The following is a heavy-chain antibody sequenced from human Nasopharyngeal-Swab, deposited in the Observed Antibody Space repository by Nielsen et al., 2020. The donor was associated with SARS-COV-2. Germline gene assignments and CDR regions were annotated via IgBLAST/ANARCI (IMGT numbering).Heavy chain of an antibody. V-gene: IGHV1-8*01. CDR3: ASADIVVVPAASSRHYYYYGMDV. CDR1: GYTFTSYD. D-gene: IGHD2-2*01. CDR2: MNPNSGNT. J-gene: IGHJ6*02. Sequence: ASVKVSCKASGYTFTSYDINWVRQATGQGLEWMGWMNPNSGNTGYAQKFQGRVTMTRNTSISTAYMELSSLRSDDTAVYYCASADIVVVPAASSRHYYYYGMDVWGQGTTVTVSS.